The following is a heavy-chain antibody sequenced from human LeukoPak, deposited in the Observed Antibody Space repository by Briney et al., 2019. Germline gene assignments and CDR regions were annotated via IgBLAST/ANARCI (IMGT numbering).Heavy chain of an antibody. V-gene: IGHV3-23*01. J-gene: IGHJ4*02. CDR1: GFGLNNYG. CDR2: TGARSET. Sequence: GGSLRLSCAASGFGLNNYGVNWVRQAPGKGLVWVSGTGARSETYSADAVKGRFTISRDNSKNTVFLQMNSLKGDDTAVYYCAAGKFGTGWDSWGQGTLVTVSS. D-gene: IGHD6-19*01. CDR3: AAGKFGTGWDS.